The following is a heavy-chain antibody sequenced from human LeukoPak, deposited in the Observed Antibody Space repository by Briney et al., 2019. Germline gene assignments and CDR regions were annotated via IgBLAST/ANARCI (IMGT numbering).Heavy chain of an antibody. CDR2: IYYSGST. V-gene: IGHV4-59*01. J-gene: IGHJ5*02. Sequence: SETLSLTCTVSGGSISSYYWSWIRQPPGKGLEWIGYIYYSGSTNYNPSLKSRVTISVDTSKNQFSLKLSSVTAADTAVYYCATGIAAAGTCWFDPWGQGTLVTVSS. CDR3: ATGIAAAGTCWFDP. D-gene: IGHD6-13*01. CDR1: GGSISSYY.